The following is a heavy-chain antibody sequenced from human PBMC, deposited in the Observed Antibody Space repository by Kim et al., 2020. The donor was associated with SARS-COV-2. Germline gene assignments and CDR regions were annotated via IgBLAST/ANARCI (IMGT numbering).Heavy chain of an antibody. V-gene: IGHV3-9*01. Sequence: GGSLRLSCAASGFTFGDYSMHWVRQAPGKGLEWVSLISWNRGSIVYADSVKGRFNISRDNAKNSLYLQMNSLRADDTAWYYCAKDLLEWSDQYYFDSWGQGTLVTVSS. CDR3: AKDLLEWSDQYYFDS. CDR2: ISWNRGSI. J-gene: IGHJ4*02. D-gene: IGHD3-3*01. CDR1: GFTFGDYS.